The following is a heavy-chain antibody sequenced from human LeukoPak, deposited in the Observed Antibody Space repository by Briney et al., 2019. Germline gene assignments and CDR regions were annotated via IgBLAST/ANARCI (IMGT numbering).Heavy chain of an antibody. CDR1: GYTFTSYG. CDR3: ARDRPYLGYCSSTSCYRASYYYYGMDV. CDR2: ISAYNGNT. D-gene: IGHD2-2*02. J-gene: IGHJ6*02. V-gene: IGHV1-18*01. Sequence: GASVKVSCKASGYTFTSYGIGWVRQAPGQGLEWMGWISAYNGNTNYAQKLQGRVTMTTDTSTSTAYMELRSLRSDDTAVYYCARDRPYLGYCSSTSCYRASYYYYGMDVWGQGTTVTVSS.